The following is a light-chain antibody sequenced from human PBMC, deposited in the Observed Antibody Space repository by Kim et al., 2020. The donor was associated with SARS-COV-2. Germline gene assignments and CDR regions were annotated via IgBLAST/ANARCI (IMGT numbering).Light chain of an antibody. J-gene: IGLJ3*02. CDR1: SSNIANDF. CDR3: GTWDSTLKIGV. CDR2: NND. V-gene: IGLV1-51*01. Sequence: GQAVTISCSGNSSNIANDFLAWYQQVPGTAPNLLIYNNDKRPSGIPDRFSVSKSGASATLAITGLQTGDEADYFCGTWDSTLKIGVFGGGTQLTVL.